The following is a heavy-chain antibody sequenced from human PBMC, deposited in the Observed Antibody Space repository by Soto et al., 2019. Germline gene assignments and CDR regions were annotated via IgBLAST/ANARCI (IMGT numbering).Heavy chain of an antibody. CDR3: ARARWRGIVVVPAARYYYYYGMDV. Sequence: SVKVSCKASGGTFSSYAISWVRQAPGQGLEWMGGIIPIFGTANYAQKFQGRVTITADESTSTAYMELSSLRSEDTAVYYCARARWRGIVVVPAARYYYYYGMDVWGQGTTVTVSS. V-gene: IGHV1-69*13. J-gene: IGHJ6*02. D-gene: IGHD2-2*01. CDR1: GGTFSSYA. CDR2: IIPIFGTA.